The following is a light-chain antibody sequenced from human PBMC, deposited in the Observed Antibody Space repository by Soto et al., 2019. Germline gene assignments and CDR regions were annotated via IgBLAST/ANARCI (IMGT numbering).Light chain of an antibody. CDR3: QQYGSSPRT. J-gene: IGKJ1*01. CDR2: GAS. Sequence: EIVVTQSPGTLSLSPGERATLSCRASQSVRSNFLAWYQQKPGQAPRLLIYGASSRATGIPDRFSGSGSGTDFTLTISRLEPEDFAVYYCQQYGSSPRTFGQGTKV. CDR1: QSVRSNF. V-gene: IGKV3-20*01.